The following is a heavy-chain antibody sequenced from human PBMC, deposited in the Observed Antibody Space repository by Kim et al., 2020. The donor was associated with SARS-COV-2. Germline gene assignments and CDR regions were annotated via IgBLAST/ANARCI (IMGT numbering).Heavy chain of an antibody. V-gene: IGHV3-11*06. Sequence: KGRFTIPRDNAKNSLYLQMNSLRAEDTAVYYCARDSKGSLVVPTTMAGIDYWGQGTLVTVSS. CDR3: ARDSKGSLVVPTTMAGIDY. D-gene: IGHD2-2*01. J-gene: IGHJ4*02.